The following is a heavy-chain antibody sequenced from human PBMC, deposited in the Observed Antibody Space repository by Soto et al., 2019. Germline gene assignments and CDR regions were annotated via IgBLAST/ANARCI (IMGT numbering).Heavy chain of an antibody. V-gene: IGHV3-33*01. CDR2: IWYDGSNK. Sequence: QVHLVESGGGVVQPGSSLRFSFAASGFTFSSYGMHGVRQAPGKGLEWVAVIWYDGSNKYYADSVKGRFTISRDNSKNTLYLQMNSLRAEDTAVYYCAREFISGSYGWWGQGTLVTVSS. J-gene: IGHJ4*02. CDR1: GFTFSSYG. CDR3: AREFISGSYGW. D-gene: IGHD1-26*01.